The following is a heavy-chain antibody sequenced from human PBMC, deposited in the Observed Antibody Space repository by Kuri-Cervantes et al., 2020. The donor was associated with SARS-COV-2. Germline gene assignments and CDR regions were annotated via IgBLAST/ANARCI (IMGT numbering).Heavy chain of an antibody. CDR3: ARGGTGIAAAGTGPLNS. V-gene: IGHV3-48*04. CDR1: GFTFSSYS. J-gene: IGHJ4*02. Sequence: GESLKISCAASGFTFSSYSMNWVRQAPGKGLEWVSYISSSSSTIYYADSVKGRFTISRDNAKNSLYLQMNSLRAEDTAVYYCARGGTGIAAAGTGPLNSWGQGTLVTVSS. CDR2: ISSSSSTI. D-gene: IGHD6-13*01.